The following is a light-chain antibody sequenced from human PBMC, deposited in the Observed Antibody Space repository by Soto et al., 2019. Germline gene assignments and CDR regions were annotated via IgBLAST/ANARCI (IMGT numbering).Light chain of an antibody. V-gene: IGKV3-20*01. CDR3: EQYGSSPRT. CDR2: AAS. J-gene: IGKJ1*01. Sequence: IVLTQSPGTLSLSAGERATLSCRASQSVRSSYLAWYQQKPGRAPRLLIYAASSTATGIPDRFSGSGSGTDFTLTISRLEPEDFAVYYCEQYGSSPRTFGQGTKVEV. CDR1: QSVRSSY.